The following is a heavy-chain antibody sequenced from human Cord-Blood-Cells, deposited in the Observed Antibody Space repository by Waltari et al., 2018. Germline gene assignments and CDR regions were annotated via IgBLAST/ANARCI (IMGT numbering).Heavy chain of an antibody. CDR3: VIVVPAGYFDY. V-gene: IGHV4-34*01. CDR1: GGSFRGYY. D-gene: IGHD2-2*01. Sequence: QVQLQQWGAGLLKPSETLSLTCAVYGGSFRGYYWSWIRQPPGKGLEWIGEINHSGSTNYNPSLKSRVTISVDTSKNQFSLKLSSVTAADTAVYYCVIVVPAGYFDYWGQGTLVTVSS. J-gene: IGHJ4*02. CDR2: INHSGST.